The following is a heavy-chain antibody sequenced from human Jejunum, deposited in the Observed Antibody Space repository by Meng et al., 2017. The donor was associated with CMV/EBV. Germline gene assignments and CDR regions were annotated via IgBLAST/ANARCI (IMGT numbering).Heavy chain of an antibody. CDR1: FGASA. CDR3: TRNLPNVEMATITLDY. CDR2: IRSKAYGGTT. V-gene: IGHV3-49*04. D-gene: IGHD5-24*01. J-gene: IGHJ4*02. Sequence: FGASAMSWVRQAPGKGLEWVGFIRSKAYGGTTEYAASVKGRFIISRDDSKSIAYLQMNSLKTEDTAVYYCTRNLPNVEMATITLDYWGQGTLVTVSS.